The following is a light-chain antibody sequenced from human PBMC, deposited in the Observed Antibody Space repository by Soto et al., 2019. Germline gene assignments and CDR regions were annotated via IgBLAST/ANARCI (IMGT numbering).Light chain of an antibody. V-gene: IGKV4-1*01. CDR3: QQYYSPPYT. J-gene: IGKJ2*01. CDR1: QSVLYSSNNKDY. CDR2: WAS. Sequence: DIVMTQSPDSLAVSLGERATINCKSSQSVLYSSNNKDYLAWYQQKPGQPPKLLIYWASSRESGVPDRFSGSGSETDCTLTISSLQVEDVAVYYCQQYYSPPYTFGQGTKLEIK.